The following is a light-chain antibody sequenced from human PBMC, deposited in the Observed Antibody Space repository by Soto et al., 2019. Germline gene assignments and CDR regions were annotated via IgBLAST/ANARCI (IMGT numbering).Light chain of an antibody. Sequence: EIVMTQSPATLSVSPGERATVSCRASQSVGSNLAWYQQKPGQAPRLLIYGASTRASGIPARFTGSGSGTEFTLTINSLQFEDFAVYYCQQYNNWPPYTFGQGTNLDIK. CDR1: QSVGSN. J-gene: IGKJ2*01. CDR2: GAS. CDR3: QQYNNWPPYT. V-gene: IGKV3D-15*01.